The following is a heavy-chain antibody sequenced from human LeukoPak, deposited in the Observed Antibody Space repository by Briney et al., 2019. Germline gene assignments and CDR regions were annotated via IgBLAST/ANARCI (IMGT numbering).Heavy chain of an antibody. J-gene: IGHJ4*02. CDR2: INTDGSTT. CDR1: GFTFNNYW. V-gene: IGHV3-74*01. Sequence: GGSLRLSCAASGFTFNNYWMHWVRQPPGKGLLWVSRINTDGSTTNYADSVKGRFTISRDNAKNMVYLQMNSLRAEDTAVYYCAKSYGDYLGYFDSWGQGTLVTVSS. D-gene: IGHD4-17*01. CDR3: AKSYGDYLGYFDS.